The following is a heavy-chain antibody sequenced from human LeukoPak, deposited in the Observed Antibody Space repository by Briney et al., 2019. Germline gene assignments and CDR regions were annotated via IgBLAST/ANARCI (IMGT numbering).Heavy chain of an antibody. CDR3: ARDYLYCSGGSCYSTFDY. CDR2: IYHSGST. D-gene: IGHD2-15*01. V-gene: IGHV4-59*01. Sequence: SETLSLTCTVSGGSISSYYWSWIRQPPGKGLEWIGYIYHSGSTNYNPSLKSRVTISVDTSKNQFSLKLSSVTAADTAVYYCARDYLYCSGGSCYSTFDYWGQGTLVTVSS. J-gene: IGHJ4*02. CDR1: GGSISSYY.